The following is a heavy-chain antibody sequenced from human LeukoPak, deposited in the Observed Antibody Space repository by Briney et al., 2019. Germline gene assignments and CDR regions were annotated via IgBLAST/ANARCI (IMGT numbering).Heavy chain of an antibody. V-gene: IGHV3-72*01. Sequence: GGSLRLPCAASGFSFSDHYMDWVRQAPGKGLEWVGRIRNKASSYTTEYAASVKGRFTISREDSKKSLYLQMNSLKTEDTAVYYCARTPINWGQGTLVTVSS. D-gene: IGHD2-15*01. CDR2: IRNKASSYTT. CDR3: ARTPIN. J-gene: IGHJ4*02. CDR1: GFSFSDHY.